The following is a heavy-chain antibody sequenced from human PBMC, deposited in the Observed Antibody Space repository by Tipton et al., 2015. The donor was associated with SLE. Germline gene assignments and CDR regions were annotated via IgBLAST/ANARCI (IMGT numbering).Heavy chain of an antibody. D-gene: IGHD5-24*01. CDR2: ISSSGKTI. Sequence: SLRLSCAPSKFIFSDYYMSWIRQAPGKGLECLSYISSSGKTIYYADSVRGRFTISRDNAKSSLYLEMSSLRAGDTAVYYCARVRPTVWNGYSGGMDVWGQGTTVTVSS. J-gene: IGHJ6*02. V-gene: IGHV3-11*01. CDR1: KFIFSDYY. CDR3: ARVRPTVWNGYSGGMDV.